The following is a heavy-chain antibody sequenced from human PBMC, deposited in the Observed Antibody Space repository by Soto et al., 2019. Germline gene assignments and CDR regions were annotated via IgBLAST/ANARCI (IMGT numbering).Heavy chain of an antibody. CDR2: TYYRSKWYN. J-gene: IGHJ6*02. D-gene: IGHD6-19*01. V-gene: IGHV6-1*01. Sequence: PSQTLSLTCAISGDSVSSNSAAWNWIRQSPSRGLEWLGRTYYRSKWYNDYAVSVKSRITINPDTSKNQCSLQLNSVTPEDTAVYYCERFIAVAGNTYSSYYCMDVWGQGSTVTV. CDR3: ERFIAVAGNTYSSYYCMDV. CDR1: GDSVSSNSAA.